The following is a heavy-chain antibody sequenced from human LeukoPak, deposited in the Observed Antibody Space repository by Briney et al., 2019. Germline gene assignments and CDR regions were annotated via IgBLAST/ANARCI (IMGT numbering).Heavy chain of an antibody. V-gene: IGHV3-23*01. CDR2: ISGSGGSS. CDR3: ASDILTGYYMVDY. Sequence: GGSLRLSCAASGFTFSSYAMSWVRQAPGKGLEWVSAISGSGGSSYYAHSVKSRFTISRDNSKNTLYLHMNSLRAEDTAVYYCASDILTGYYMVDYWGQGTLVTVSS. J-gene: IGHJ4*02. CDR1: GFTFSSYA. D-gene: IGHD3-9*01.